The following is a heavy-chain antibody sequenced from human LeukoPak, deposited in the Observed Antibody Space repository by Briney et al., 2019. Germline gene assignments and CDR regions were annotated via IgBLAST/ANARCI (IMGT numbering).Heavy chain of an antibody. CDR3: ARFALKTLPTD. Sequence: PGGSLRLSCAASGFTFSSYSMQWVRQAPGRGLEWVAIMSYDGTYKFYADSVKGRFTISRDNSKNTVYLQMNSLRPEDTALYYCARFALKTLPTDWGQGTLVTVSS. J-gene: IGHJ4*02. CDR2: MSYDGTYK. CDR1: GFTFSSYS. D-gene: IGHD1-26*01. V-gene: IGHV3-30*03.